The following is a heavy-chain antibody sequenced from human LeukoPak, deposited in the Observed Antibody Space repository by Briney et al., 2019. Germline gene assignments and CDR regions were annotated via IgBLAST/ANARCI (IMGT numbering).Heavy chain of an antibody. V-gene: IGHV1-18*01. D-gene: IGHD5-12*01. J-gene: IGHJ6*03. CDR3: AREKVATIRFSYYYYMDV. CDR1: GYTFTSYG. Sequence: ASVKVSCKASGYTFTSYGISWVRQAPGQGLEWMGWISAYNGNTNYAQKLQGRVTMTTDTSTSTAYMELRSLRSDDTAVYYCAREKVATIRFSYYYYMDVWGKGTTVTVSS. CDR2: ISAYNGNT.